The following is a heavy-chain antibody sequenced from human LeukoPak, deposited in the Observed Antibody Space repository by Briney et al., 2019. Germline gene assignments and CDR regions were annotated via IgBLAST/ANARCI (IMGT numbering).Heavy chain of an antibody. D-gene: IGHD2-2*02. J-gene: IGHJ4*02. CDR3: ARDTVSNYFDY. CDR1: GGSISSGDYY. V-gene: IGHV4-30-4*08. Sequence: SQTLSLTCTVSGGSISSGDYYWSWIRQPPGKGLGWIGYIYYSGNTYYNPSLKSRVTISVDTSKNQFSLRLSSVTAADTAVYYCARDTVSNYFDYWGQGTLVTVSS. CDR2: IYYSGNT.